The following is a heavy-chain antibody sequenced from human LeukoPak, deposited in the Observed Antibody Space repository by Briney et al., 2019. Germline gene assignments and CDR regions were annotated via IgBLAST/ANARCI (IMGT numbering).Heavy chain of an antibody. D-gene: IGHD3-10*01. V-gene: IGHV3-74*01. Sequence: GGSLRLSCAASGVTFSSHSMHWVRQAPGKGLVWVSGISNDGTSTTYADSVKGRFTVSRDNSKNTLYLQMSSLRAEDTAVYYCVKGSRGSGSYFGDYWGQGTLVPVSS. J-gene: IGHJ4*02. CDR3: VKGSRGSGSYFGDY. CDR1: GVTFSSHS. CDR2: ISNDGTST.